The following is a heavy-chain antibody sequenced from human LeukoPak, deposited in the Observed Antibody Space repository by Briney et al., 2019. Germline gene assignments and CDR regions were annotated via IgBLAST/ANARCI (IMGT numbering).Heavy chain of an antibody. CDR2: INERATII. J-gene: IGHJ4*02. V-gene: IGHV3-74*01. D-gene: IGHD3-16*01. CDR3: VRDLILVWTPGDDFDH. Sequence: QPGGSLRLSCAASGFTFSNYWMHWVRQAPGKGLKWVSRINERATIISYADSVKGRFTISRENARNTLYLQMNSLTAEDTAVYYCVRDLILVWTPGDDFDHWGQGTLVTVSS. CDR1: GFTFSNYW.